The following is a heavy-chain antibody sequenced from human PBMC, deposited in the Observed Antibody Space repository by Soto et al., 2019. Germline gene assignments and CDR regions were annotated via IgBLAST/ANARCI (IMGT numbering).Heavy chain of an antibody. CDR2: ISSTSSYI. V-gene: IGHV3-21*01. Sequence: PGGSLRLSCAASGFTFSRCNMHWVRQAPGKGLQWVSSISSTSSYIYYADSVKGRFTISRDNAKNSLYLQMNSLRADDTAVYYCVSDGSGIYPFIDYWGQGTLVTVSS. CDR1: GFTFSRCN. D-gene: IGHD3-10*01. CDR3: VSDGSGIYPFIDY. J-gene: IGHJ4*02.